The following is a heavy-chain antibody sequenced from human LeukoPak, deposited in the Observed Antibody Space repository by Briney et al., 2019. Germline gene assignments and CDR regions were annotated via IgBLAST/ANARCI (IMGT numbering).Heavy chain of an antibody. V-gene: IGHV3-11*01. CDR2: ITSSGTTR. Sequence: GGSLRLSCTVSGFTLTDHYMSWFRQSPGRGLEWISWITSSGTTRDYADSVKGRLTISRDNTKNSVYLQMTSLRPDHTAVYYCARDPDYGDPYWGQGTLVTVSS. CDR1: GFTLTDHY. CDR3: ARDPDYGDPY. D-gene: IGHD4-17*01. J-gene: IGHJ4*02.